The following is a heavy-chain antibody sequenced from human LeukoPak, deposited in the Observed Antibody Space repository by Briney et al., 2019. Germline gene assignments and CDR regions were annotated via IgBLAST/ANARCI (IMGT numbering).Heavy chain of an antibody. V-gene: IGHV1-2*02. Sequence: ASVKVSCRASGYTFTDYYMHWVRQAPGQGLEWMGWIAPNSGDTNYAQKSQGRVTMTRDTSISTAHMELSRLKSDDTAVYYCARDIGSGWYWIGGNYWGQGTLVTVSS. CDR3: ARDIGSGWYWIGGNY. D-gene: IGHD6-19*01. CDR2: IAPNSGDT. J-gene: IGHJ4*02. CDR1: GYTFTDYY.